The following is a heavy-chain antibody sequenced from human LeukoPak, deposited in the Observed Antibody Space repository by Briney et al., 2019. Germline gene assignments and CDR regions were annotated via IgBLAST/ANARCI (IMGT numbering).Heavy chain of an antibody. J-gene: IGHJ1*01. CDR2: IHHSGST. Sequence: PSETLSLTCTVSGGSISSYYWSWIRQPPGKGLEWIGNIHHSGSTYYNPSLKSRITLSVDTSKNQLSLKLSSVTAADTAVYYCARVAAGIGFFQHWGQGTLVTVSS. V-gene: IGHV4-59*08. D-gene: IGHD6-13*01. CDR3: ARVAAGIGFFQH. CDR1: GGSISSYY.